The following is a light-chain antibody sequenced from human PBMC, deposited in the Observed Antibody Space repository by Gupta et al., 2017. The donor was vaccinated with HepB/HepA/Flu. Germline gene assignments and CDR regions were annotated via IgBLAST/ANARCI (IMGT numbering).Light chain of an antibody. J-gene: IGKJ4*01. CDR3: QQDSDWPPLT. CDR1: QSVSNN. CDR2: GAS. V-gene: IGKV3-15*01. Sequence: EIVMTPSPVTLSVSPGERATLSCRASQSVSNNVAWYQQKPGQAPRLLIYGASTRDTGIPARFSGSGFGTQFTLISSSRQMEDFAVYYCQQDSDWPPLTFGGGTQVEI.